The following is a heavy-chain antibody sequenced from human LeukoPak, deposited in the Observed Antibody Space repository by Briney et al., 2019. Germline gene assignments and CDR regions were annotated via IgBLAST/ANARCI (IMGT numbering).Heavy chain of an antibody. J-gene: IGHJ5*02. CDR2: IKEDGCQK. CDR3: ARAFS. D-gene: IGHD3-16*01. CDR1: GFSLSSQW. V-gene: IGHV3-7*01. Sequence: PGGSLRLSCAASGFSLSSQWMSWVRQAPGKGPEWVANIKEDGCQKSYVDSVKGRFTISRDNAKNSLYLQMNSLRAEDTAVYYCARAFSWGQGTLVTVSS.